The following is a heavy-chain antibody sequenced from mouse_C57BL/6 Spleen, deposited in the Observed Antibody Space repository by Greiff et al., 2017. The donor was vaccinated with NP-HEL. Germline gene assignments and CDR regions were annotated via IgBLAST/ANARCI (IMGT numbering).Heavy chain of an antibody. D-gene: IGHD1-1*01. CDR3: ARSGDYYGSSYSYYFDY. Sequence: QVQLKESGPELVKPGASVKISCKASGYAFSSSWMNWVKQRPGKGLEWIGRIYPGDGDTNYNGKFKGKATLTADKSSSTAYMQLSSLTSEDSAVYFCARSGDYYGSSYSYYFDYWGQGTTLTVSS. CDR2: IYPGDGDT. J-gene: IGHJ2*01. CDR1: GYAFSSSW. V-gene: IGHV1-82*01.